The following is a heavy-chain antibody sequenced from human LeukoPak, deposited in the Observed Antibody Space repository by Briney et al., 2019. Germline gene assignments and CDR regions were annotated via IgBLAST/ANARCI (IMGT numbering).Heavy chain of an antibody. CDR3: ARLHYYDSVGVDY. D-gene: IGHD3-22*01. Sequence: SETLSLTCAVYGGSFSGYYWSWIRQPPGKGLEWIGEINHSGSTNYNPSLKSRVTISVDTAKNQFSLKLSSVTAADPAVYYCARLHYYDSVGVDYWGQGTLVTVSS. V-gene: IGHV4-34*01. CDR1: GGSFSGYY. J-gene: IGHJ4*02. CDR2: INHSGST.